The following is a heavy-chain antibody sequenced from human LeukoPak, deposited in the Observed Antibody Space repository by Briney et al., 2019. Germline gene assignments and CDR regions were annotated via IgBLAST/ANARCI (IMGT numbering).Heavy chain of an antibody. CDR1: GFTFSSYG. J-gene: IGHJ4*02. V-gene: IGHV3-33*01. CDR2: IWYGGSNK. D-gene: IGHD6-13*01. Sequence: ERSLRLSCAASGFTFSSYGMHWVRQAPGKGLEWVAVIWYGGSNKYYADSVKGRFTISRDNSKNTLYLQMNSLRAEDTAVYYCARAAAGTPIFDYWGQGTLVTVSS. CDR3: ARAAAGTPIFDY.